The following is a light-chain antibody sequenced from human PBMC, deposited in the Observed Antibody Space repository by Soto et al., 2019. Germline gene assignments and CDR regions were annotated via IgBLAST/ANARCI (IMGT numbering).Light chain of an antibody. CDR1: SSNIGSNT. CDR2: SNN. J-gene: IGLJ1*01. CDR3: AAWDDSRDV. V-gene: IGLV1-44*01. Sequence: QAVLTQPPSASGTPGQRVTISCSGSSSNIGSNTVNWYQQLPGTAPKLLIYSNNQRPSGVPDRFSGSKSGTSASLAISGLHSEDEADYYCAAWDDSRDVFGTGTKPTVL.